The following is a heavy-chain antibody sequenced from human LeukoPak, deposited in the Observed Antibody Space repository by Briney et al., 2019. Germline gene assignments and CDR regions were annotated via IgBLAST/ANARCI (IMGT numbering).Heavy chain of an antibody. D-gene: IGHD4-11*01. CDR1: GFTFNTYA. V-gene: IGHV3-23*01. CDR2: ISGSGSST. CDR3: AKALTTAYYWYGMDV. Sequence: GGSLRLSCAASGFTFNTYAMSWVRQAPGKGLEWVSPISGSGSSTYYADSVKGRFTISRDNSKNTLYLQMNSLRAEDTAVYYCAKALTTAYYWYGMDVWGQGTTVTVSS. J-gene: IGHJ6*02.